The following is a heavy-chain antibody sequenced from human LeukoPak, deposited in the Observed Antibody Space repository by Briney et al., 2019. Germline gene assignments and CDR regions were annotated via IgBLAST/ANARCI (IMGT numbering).Heavy chain of an antibody. V-gene: IGHV4-34*01. Sequence: PSETLSLTCAVYGGSFSGYYWSWIRQPPGKGLEWIGEINHSGSTNYNPSLKSRVTISVDTSKNQFSLKLSSVTAADTAVYYCARASWYGDYLDYWGQGTLVTVSS. J-gene: IGHJ4*02. CDR1: GGSFSGYY. D-gene: IGHD4-17*01. CDR3: ARASWYGDYLDY. CDR2: INHSGST.